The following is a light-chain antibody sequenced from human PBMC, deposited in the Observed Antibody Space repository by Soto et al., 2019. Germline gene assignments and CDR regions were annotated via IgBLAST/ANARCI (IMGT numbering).Light chain of an antibody. CDR3: CSYAGSSTWV. V-gene: IGLV2-23*01. CDR2: EGS. J-gene: IGLJ1*01. CDR1: SSDVGSYNF. Sequence: QSALTQPASVSGSPGQSITISCTGTSSDVGSYNFVSWYQQRPGKAPKVMIYEGSKRPSGVSNRFSGSKSGNTASLTISGIQAEDEADYYCCSYAGSSTWVFGTGTKVTVL.